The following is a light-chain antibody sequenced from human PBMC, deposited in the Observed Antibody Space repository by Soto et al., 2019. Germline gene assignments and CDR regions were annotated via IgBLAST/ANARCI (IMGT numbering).Light chain of an antibody. CDR3: QQRNTRPKYT. CDR2: DAY. CDR1: QSISRY. V-gene: IGKV3-11*01. Sequence: EIVLTQSPATLSLSPGERATLSCRASQSISRYLAWYQQKPGQAPRLLIYDAYNRATGIPARFSGSGSGTDFTLTISSLEPEDFAVYFCQQRNTRPKYTFGQGTKLEIK. J-gene: IGKJ2*01.